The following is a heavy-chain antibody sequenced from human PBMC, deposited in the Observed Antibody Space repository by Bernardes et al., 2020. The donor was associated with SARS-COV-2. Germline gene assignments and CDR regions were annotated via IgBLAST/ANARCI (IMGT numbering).Heavy chain of an antibody. Sequence: ASMKVSCKASGYTFTGYYMHWVRQAPGQGLEWMGWINPNSGGTNYAQKFQGWVTMTRDTSISTAYMELSRLRSDDTAVYYCARDSTYYDFWSGYYRGYYYYGMDVWGQGTTVTVSS. CDR2: INPNSGGT. V-gene: IGHV1-2*04. CDR3: ARDSTYYDFWSGYYRGYYYYGMDV. J-gene: IGHJ6*02. CDR1: GYTFTGYY. D-gene: IGHD3-3*01.